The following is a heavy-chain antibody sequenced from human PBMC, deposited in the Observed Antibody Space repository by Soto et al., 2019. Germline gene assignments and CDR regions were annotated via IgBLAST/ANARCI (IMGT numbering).Heavy chain of an antibody. J-gene: IGHJ6*03. V-gene: IGHV1-24*01. CDR1: GYTLTELS. CDR2: FDPEDGET. D-gene: IGHD4-17*01. CDR3: AILVRTTVTTRDVWYYYYYMDV. Sequence: ASVKVSCKVSGYTLTELSMHWVRQAPGKGLEWMGGFDPEDGETIYAQKFQGRVTMTEDTSTDTAYMELSSLRSEDTAVYYCAILVRTTVTTRDVWYYYYYMDVWGKGTTVTVSS.